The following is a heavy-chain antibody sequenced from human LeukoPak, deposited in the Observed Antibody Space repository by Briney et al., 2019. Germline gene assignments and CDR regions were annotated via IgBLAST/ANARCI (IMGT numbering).Heavy chain of an antibody. CDR3: ARHKRAQNYESRGSCTNGLCPLDYYYYYYYMDV. CDR2: THPGDSDT. V-gene: IGHV5-51*01. D-gene: IGHD2-8*01. CDR1: GYSFTSYW. J-gene: IGHJ6*03. Sequence: GESLKISCKASGYSFTSYWIGWVRQMPGKGLEWMAITHPGDSDTRYSPSFQGQVTISADVSISTAYLQWSSLEASDTAVYYCARHKRAQNYESRGSCTNGLCPLDYYYYYYYMDVWGKGTTVTVSS.